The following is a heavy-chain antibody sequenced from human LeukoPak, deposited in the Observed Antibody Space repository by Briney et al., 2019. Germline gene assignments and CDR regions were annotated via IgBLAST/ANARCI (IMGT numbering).Heavy chain of an antibody. CDR1: GGSINNYY. CDR2: IYYSGST. J-gene: IGHJ6*03. D-gene: IGHD2-2*01. V-gene: IGHV4-59*01. CDR3: ARDLRGTSAMDV. Sequence: SSETLSLTCTVSGGSINNYYWNWIRQPPGKGLEWIAYIYYSGSTNYNPSLKSRVTISVDTSNNQFSLKLSSVTAADTAVYYCARDLRGTSAMDVWGKGTTVTVSS.